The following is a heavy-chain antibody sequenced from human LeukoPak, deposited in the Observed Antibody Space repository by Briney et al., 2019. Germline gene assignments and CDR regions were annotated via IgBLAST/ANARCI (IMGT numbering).Heavy chain of an antibody. CDR3: AKLLYYYDSSQPY. V-gene: IGHV3-23*01. Sequence: GESLRLSCEASGFTFTKFWMSWVRQAPGKGLEWVSAISGSGGSTYYADSVKGRFTISRDNSKNTLYLQMNSLRAEDTAVYYCAKLLYYYDSSQPYWGQGTLVTVSS. D-gene: IGHD3-22*01. CDR2: ISGSGGST. CDR1: GFTFTKFW. J-gene: IGHJ4*02.